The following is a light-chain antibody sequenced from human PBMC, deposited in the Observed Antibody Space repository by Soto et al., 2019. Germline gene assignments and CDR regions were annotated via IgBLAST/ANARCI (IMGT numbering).Light chain of an antibody. CDR1: QSVLYSSNNKNY. CDR3: QQYYSTPLT. CDR2: RAS. J-gene: IGKJ4*01. V-gene: IGKV4-1*01. Sequence: DILITQSPYSLAVSLGERAAINCKSSQSVLYSSNNKNYLAWYQQKPGQPPKLLIYRASTRESGVPERFGGSGSGTDFTLTISSLQAEDVEVYYCQQYYSTPLTFGGGTKVDIK.